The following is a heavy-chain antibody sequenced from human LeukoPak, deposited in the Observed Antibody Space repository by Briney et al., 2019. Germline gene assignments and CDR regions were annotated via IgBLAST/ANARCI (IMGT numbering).Heavy chain of an antibody. CDR1: GGSISSGYNF. V-gene: IGHV4-61*02. Sequence: SQTLSLTCTVSGGSISSGYNFWTWIRQPAGKGLEWIGRIYTTGSTNFNPSLKSRVTISADTSRHQFSLKLSSVTASDTAVYYCARRRIVSTIDHWGQGTLVTVSS. D-gene: IGHD5/OR15-5a*01. CDR3: ARRRIVSTIDH. J-gene: IGHJ4*02. CDR2: IYTTGST.